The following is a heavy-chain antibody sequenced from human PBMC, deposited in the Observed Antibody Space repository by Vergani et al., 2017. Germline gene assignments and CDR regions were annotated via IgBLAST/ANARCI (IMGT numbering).Heavy chain of an antibody. J-gene: IGHJ6*02. CDR1: GASITSGSFY. Sequence: QVHLNEAGPGLVKPSQTLSLTCTVSGASITSGSFYWSWIRQPAGKGLEWIGRIHASGTKNYNPSLRSRVTLSVDTSKNQLSLKMISMTAADTAVYYCAREGHYDILTGFYYYGMDVWGQGTTVTVSS. CDR2: IHASGTK. CDR3: AREGHYDILTGFYYYGMDV. V-gene: IGHV4-61*02. D-gene: IGHD3-9*01.